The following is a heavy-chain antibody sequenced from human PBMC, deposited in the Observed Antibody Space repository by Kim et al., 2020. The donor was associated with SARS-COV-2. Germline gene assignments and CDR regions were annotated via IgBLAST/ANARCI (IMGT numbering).Heavy chain of an antibody. J-gene: IGHJ6*03. CDR1: GGSFSGYY. CDR3: ARVPYYYGSGSYTYYYYYYMDV. CDR2: INHSGST. V-gene: IGHV4-34*01. Sequence: SETLSLTCAVYGGSFSGYYWSWIRQPPGKGLEWIGEINHSGSTNYNPSLKSRVTISVDTSKNQFSLKLSSVTAADTAVYYCARVPYYYGSGSYTYYYYYYMDVWGKGTTVTVSS. D-gene: IGHD3-10*01.